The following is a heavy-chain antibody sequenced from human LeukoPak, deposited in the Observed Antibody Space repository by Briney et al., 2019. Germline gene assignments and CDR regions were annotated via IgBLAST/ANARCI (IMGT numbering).Heavy chain of an antibody. V-gene: IGHV4-39*07. CDR2: IYYSGGT. D-gene: IGHD4-23*01. CDR1: GGSISSSSYY. J-gene: IGHJ4*02. CDR3: ARGTRVYGGNTFDY. Sequence: SETLSLTCTVSGGSISSSSYYWGWIRQPPGKGLEWTGSIYYSGGTYYNPSLKSRVTISVDTSKNQFSLRLSSVTAADTAVYYCARGTRVYGGNTFDYWGQGTLVTVSS.